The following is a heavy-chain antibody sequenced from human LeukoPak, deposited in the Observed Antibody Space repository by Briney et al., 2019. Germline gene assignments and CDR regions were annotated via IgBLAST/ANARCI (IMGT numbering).Heavy chain of an antibody. J-gene: IGHJ4*02. CDR3: AKEPKGYCSGGSCYFDY. CDR2: IRFDGSSN. V-gene: IGHV3-30*02. Sequence: AGGSLRLSCAASGFTFTNYWMSWVRQAPGKGLEWVAFIRFDGSSNSYADSVKGRFTISRDNSNNTLYLQMNSLRAEDTAVYYCAKEPKGYCSGGSCYFDYWGQGTLVTVSS. CDR1: GFTFTNYW. D-gene: IGHD2-15*01.